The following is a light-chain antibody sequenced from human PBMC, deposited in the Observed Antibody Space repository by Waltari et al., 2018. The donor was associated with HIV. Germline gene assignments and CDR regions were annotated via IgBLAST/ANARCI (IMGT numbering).Light chain of an antibody. Sequence: QSALTQPDSMSGSPGQSITISCTGSSLALGLYHFVSWYKHLPNTAPQLILYGVNHRPPVVTSRFSASKSGDVASLTISGLHTEDEADYYCTSHTLTRILLFGGGTRLTVL. CDR3: TSHTLTRILL. V-gene: IGLV2-14*01. J-gene: IGLJ3*02. CDR2: GVN. CDR1: SLALGLYHF.